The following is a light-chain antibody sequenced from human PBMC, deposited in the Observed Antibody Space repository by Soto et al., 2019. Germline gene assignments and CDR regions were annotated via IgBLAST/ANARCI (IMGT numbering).Light chain of an antibody. CDR3: QQVKTYPRT. Sequence: DLQMTQSPSTLSASVADRVNITCGPIQAVHNNMAWYQKKTGKHPKILIYEESNLHSGVPSRFSGLKSGTQFNLTLDRLQTEDCATYDGQQVKTYPRTVGGLTKVDIK. CDR2: EES. CDR1: QAVHNN. V-gene: IGKV1-9*01. J-gene: IGKJ4*01.